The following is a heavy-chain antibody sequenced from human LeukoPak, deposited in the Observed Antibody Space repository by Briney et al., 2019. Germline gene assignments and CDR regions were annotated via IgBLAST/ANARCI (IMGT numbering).Heavy chain of an antibody. CDR1: GFTFSDYY. CDR3: AREGAVAGNPYYFDY. D-gene: IGHD6-19*01. CDR2: ISSSGSTI. Sequence: RGSLRLSCAASGFTFSDYYMSWIRQAQGKGLEWVSYISSSGSTIYYADSVKGRFTISRDNAKNSLYLQMNSLRAEDTAVYYCAREGAVAGNPYYFDYWGQGTLVTVSS. V-gene: IGHV3-11*01. J-gene: IGHJ4*02.